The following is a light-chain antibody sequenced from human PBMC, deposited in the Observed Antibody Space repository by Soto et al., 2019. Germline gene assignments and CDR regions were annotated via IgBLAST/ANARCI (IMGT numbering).Light chain of an antibody. J-gene: IGLJ2*01. CDR1: KIGSKS. Sequence: YELTKQPSVSVAQGQTDRITCGGNKIGSKSVHRYQQKPGQAPVLVVYDDSDRPSGIPERFSGSNSGNTATLTISRVEAGDEADYYCQVWDSSSDHVVFGGGTKLTVL. V-gene: IGLV3-21*02. CDR2: DDS. CDR3: QVWDSSSDHVV.